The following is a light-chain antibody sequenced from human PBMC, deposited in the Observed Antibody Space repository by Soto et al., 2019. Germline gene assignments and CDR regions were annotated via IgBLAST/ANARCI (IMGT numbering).Light chain of an antibody. V-gene: IGLV1-44*01. CDR2: SNN. CDR3: AAWDDSLNGWV. CDR1: SSNIGSNT. Sequence: VLTQPPSASGTPGQRVTISCSGSSSNIGSNTVNWYQQLPGTAPKLLIYSNNQRPSVVPDRFSGSKSGTSASLAISGLQSEDGADYYCAAWDDSLNGWVFGGGTKVTVL. J-gene: IGLJ3*02.